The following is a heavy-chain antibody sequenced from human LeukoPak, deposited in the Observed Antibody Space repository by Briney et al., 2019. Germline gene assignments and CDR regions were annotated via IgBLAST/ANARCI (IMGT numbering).Heavy chain of an antibody. J-gene: IGHJ4*02. CDR3: ASRQSYGGYDY. Sequence: GTLSLTCAVSGGTISGSNWWSWVRQAPGKGLEWVSYISTSGSIIHYADSVKGRFTFSRDNAKNSVYLQMNSLRAEDTAVYYCASRQSYGGYDYWGQGTLITVSS. V-gene: IGHV3-48*03. D-gene: IGHD5-12*01. CDR1: GGTISGSNW. CDR2: ISTSGSII.